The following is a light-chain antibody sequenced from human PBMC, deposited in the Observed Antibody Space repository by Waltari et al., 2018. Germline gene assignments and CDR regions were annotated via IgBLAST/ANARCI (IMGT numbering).Light chain of an antibody. J-gene: IGKJ4*01. CDR1: QSISSY. CDR3: QQYGTSPSFS. Sequence: DIQMTQSPSSLSASVGDRVTITCRASQSISSYLNWYQQKPGKATKLLIYAASSLQSGVPSRFSGSGSGTDFTLTISSLQPEDFAVYYCQQYGTSPSFSFGGGTKIEMK. V-gene: IGKV1-39*01. CDR2: AAS.